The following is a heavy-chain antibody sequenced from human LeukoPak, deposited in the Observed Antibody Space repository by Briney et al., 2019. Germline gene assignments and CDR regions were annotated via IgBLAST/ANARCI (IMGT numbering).Heavy chain of an antibody. CDR1: GYTFTGYY. CDR2: INPNSGGT. Sequence: GASVKVSCKASGYTFTGYYMHWVRQAPGQGLEWMGWINPNSGGTNYAQKFQGRVTMTRDTSISTAYMELSRLRSDDTAVYYCARTMYNWNYDPDYWGQGTLVTVSS. D-gene: IGHD1-7*01. J-gene: IGHJ4*02. CDR3: ARTMYNWNYDPDY. V-gene: IGHV1-2*02.